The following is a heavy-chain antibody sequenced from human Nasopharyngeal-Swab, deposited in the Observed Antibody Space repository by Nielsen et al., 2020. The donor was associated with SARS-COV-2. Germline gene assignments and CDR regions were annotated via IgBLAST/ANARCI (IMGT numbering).Heavy chain of an antibody. CDR2: ISSSGSTI. CDR1: GFTFSDYY. CDR3: ARDFGAPSSSWYDGDWFDP. V-gene: IGHV3-11*01. J-gene: IGHJ5*02. D-gene: IGHD6-13*01. Sequence: GESLKISCAASGFTFSDYYMSWIRQAPGKGLEWVSYISSSGSTIYYADSVRGRFTISRDNAKNSLYLQMNSLRAEDTAVYYCARDFGAPSSSWYDGDWFDPRGQGTLVTVSS.